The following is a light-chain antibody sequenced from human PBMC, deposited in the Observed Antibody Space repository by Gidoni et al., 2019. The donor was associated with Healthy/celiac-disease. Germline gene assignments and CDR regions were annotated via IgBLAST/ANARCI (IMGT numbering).Light chain of an antibody. V-gene: IGKV2-28*01. CDR3: MQALQTPYT. J-gene: IGKJ2*01. Sequence: DIVMTQSTLYLPVTPGETASISCRSSQSHLHSNGYSYLEWYLQKLRQCPQRLIFLGSNRASGVPDRFSGSGSGTDVTLKISRVEAEDVGVYYCMQALQTPYTFGQGTKLEIK. CDR2: LGS. CDR1: QSHLHSNGYSY.